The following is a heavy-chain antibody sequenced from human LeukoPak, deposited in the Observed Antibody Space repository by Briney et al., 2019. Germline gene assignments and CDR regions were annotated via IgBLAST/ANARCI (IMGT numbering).Heavy chain of an antibody. CDR3: ARDRGLNFYGDYGQGSYFDY. D-gene: IGHD4-17*01. CDR2: IYYSGST. J-gene: IGHJ4*02. CDR1: GGSISSYY. V-gene: IGHV4-59*01. Sequence: SETLSLTCTVSGGSISSYYWSWIRQPPGKGLEWIGYIYYSGSTNYNPSLKSRVTISVDTSKNQFSLKLSSVTAADTAVYYCARDRGLNFYGDYGQGSYFDYWGQGTLVTVSS.